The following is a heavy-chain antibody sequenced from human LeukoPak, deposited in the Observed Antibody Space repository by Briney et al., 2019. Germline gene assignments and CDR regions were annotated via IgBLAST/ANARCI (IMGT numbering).Heavy chain of an antibody. Sequence: GGSLRLSCGDSTFNFSDYGMHWVRQAPGKGLEWVGFIRSKAYGGTTEYAASVKGRFTISRDDSKSIAYLQMNSLKTEDTAVYYCTRDSMGGGLWFGELFGRYYYYMDVWGKGTTVTVSS. V-gene: IGHV3-49*04. J-gene: IGHJ6*03. CDR2: IRSKAYGGTT. D-gene: IGHD3-10*01. CDR1: TFNFSDYG. CDR3: TRDSMGGGLWFGELFGRYYYYMDV.